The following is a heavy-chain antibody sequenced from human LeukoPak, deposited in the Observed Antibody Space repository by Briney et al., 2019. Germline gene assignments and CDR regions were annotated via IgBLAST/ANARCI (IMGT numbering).Heavy chain of an antibody. CDR2: MNPNSGNT. Sequence: ASVKVSCKASGYTFTSYDINWVRQATGQGLEWMGWMNPNSGNTGYAQKFQGRVTITRNTSISTAYMELSSLRSEDTAVYYCARGPRHVLLWFGELRDGMDVWGQGTTVTVSS. D-gene: IGHD3-10*01. CDR1: GYTFTSYD. J-gene: IGHJ6*02. CDR3: ARGPRHVLLWFGELRDGMDV. V-gene: IGHV1-8*03.